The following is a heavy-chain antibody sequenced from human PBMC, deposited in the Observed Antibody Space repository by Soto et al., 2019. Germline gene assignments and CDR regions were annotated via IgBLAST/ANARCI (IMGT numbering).Heavy chain of an antibody. V-gene: IGHV3-48*03. D-gene: IGHD1-7*01. Sequence: GGSLGLSCATSGFTFTTYDMNWVRQAPGKGLEWLSYITSGGSIIYYADSVKGRFTISRDNAKNSLFLQLNSLRAEDTAVYYCARLVGTIGGSDYYGMDVWGQGTTVTVSS. CDR2: ITSGGSII. CDR3: ARLVGTIGGSDYYGMDV. J-gene: IGHJ6*02. CDR1: GFTFTTYD.